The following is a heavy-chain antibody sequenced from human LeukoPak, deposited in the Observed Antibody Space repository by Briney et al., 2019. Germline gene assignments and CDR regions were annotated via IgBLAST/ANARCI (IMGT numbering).Heavy chain of an antibody. J-gene: IGHJ4*02. Sequence: GGSLRLSCATSGFTLSSCAMHWVRQAPGKGLEWVALISYDGINQYYADSVKGRFIISRDNSKNTLYLQLNSLRLEDTAVYYCTLTTFGVVYYFDYWGQGPLVTVSS. V-gene: IGHV3-30*04. CDR2: ISYDGINQ. D-gene: IGHD1/OR15-1a*01. CDR1: GFTLSSCA. CDR3: TLTTFGVVYYFDY.